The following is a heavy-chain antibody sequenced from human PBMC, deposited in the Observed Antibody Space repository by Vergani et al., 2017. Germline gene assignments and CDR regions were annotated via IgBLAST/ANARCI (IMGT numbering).Heavy chain of an antibody. V-gene: IGHV3-30*02. J-gene: IGHJ4*02. Sequence: VQLVESGGGLVKPGGSLSLSCAASGFTFNSYGMHLVRQAPGKGLEWVASIRSDESRRYYGDSMEGPFTISRDNSKNTLYLQMKSLRPEDTAVYYCAKEGGRYCSGGTCYPEYWGQGTLVIVSS. CDR2: IRSDESRR. CDR1: GFTFNSYG. CDR3: AKEGGRYCSGGTCYPEY. D-gene: IGHD2-15*01.